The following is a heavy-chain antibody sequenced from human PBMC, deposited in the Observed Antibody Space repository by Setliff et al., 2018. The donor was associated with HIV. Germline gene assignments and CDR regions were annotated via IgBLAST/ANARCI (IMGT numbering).Heavy chain of an antibody. D-gene: IGHD6-13*01. CDR3: AREYSSSWSGDYYYGMDV. Sequence: PGGSLRLSCAASGFTFSTYTMNWVRQAPGKGLEWVSSISSSSNYIYYADSVKGRLTISRDNAKNSLYLQMNSLRAEDTAIYYCAREYSSSWSGDYYYGMDVWGQGTTVTVSS. V-gene: IGHV3-21*01. J-gene: IGHJ6*02. CDR2: ISSSSNYI. CDR1: GFTFSTYT.